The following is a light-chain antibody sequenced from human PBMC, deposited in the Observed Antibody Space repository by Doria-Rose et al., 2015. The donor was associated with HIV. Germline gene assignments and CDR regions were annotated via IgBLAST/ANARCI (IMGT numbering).Light chain of an antibody. CDR1: LNSDIY. J-gene: IGKJ4*01. CDR3: QQRKSWPFT. CDR2: DTS. Sequence: TQSPDTLSLSPGEGATLSCRASLNSDIYLAWYQQRPGQGPRLLIYDTSNRATGIPARFSGSGSGADFSLTISSLEPEDFAVYYCQQRKSWPFTFGGGTKVEIK. V-gene: IGKV3-11*01.